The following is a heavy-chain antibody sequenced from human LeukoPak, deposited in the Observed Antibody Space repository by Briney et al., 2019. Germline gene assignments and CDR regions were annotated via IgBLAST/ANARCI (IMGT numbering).Heavy chain of an antibody. CDR1: GFTFSSYA. CDR2: ISYDGSNK. CDR3: ASLTGWHFDY. Sequence: GGSLRLSCAASGFTFSSYAMHWVRQAPGKGLEWVAVISYDGSNKYYADSVKGRFTISRDNSKNTLYLQMNSLRAEDTAVYYCASLTGWHFDYWGQGTLSPSPQ. D-gene: IGHD1-14*01. J-gene: IGHJ4*02. V-gene: IGHV3-30*04.